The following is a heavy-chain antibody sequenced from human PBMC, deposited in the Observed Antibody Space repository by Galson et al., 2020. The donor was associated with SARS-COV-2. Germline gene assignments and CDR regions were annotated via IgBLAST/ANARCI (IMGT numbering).Heavy chain of an antibody. V-gene: IGHV3-30*03. CDR2: ISKEGGNK. CDR3: AREYGSGRVYFDY. J-gene: IGHJ4*02. D-gene: IGHD6-19*01. Sequence: GGSLRISCAVYGFTYSSYVMHRVRQAHDKGQERVAVISKEGGNKYYADTVKGRFTISRDNSKNTLYVQVNSLRAEYTAVYYCAREYGSGRVYFDYWGQGTLVTVSS. CDR1: GFTYSSYV.